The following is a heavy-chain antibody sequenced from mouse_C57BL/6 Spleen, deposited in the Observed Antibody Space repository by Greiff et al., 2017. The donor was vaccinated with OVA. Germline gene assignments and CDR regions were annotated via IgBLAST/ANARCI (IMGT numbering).Heavy chain of an antibody. J-gene: IGHJ4*01. CDR2: IHPNSGST. V-gene: IGHV1-64*01. Sequence: QVQLQQPGAELVKPGASVTLSCKASGYTFTSYWMHWVKQRPGQGLEWIGMIHPNSGSTNYNEKFKSKATLTVDKSSSTAYMQLSSLTSEDSACYYCARAPYGDYAMDDWGQGTSVTVSS. CDR3: ARAPYGDYAMDD. CDR1: GYTFTSYW. D-gene: IGHD1-2*01.